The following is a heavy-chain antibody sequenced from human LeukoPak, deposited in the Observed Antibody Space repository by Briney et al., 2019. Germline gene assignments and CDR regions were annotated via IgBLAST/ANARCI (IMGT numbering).Heavy chain of an antibody. CDR2: ISSTSSYI. CDR3: ARVSQWLVPY. Sequence: GGSLRLSCAASGFTFSDYYMSWIRQAPGKGLEWVSYISSTSSYINYADSVKGRCTISRDNAKNSLFLQMSSLRAEDTAVYYCARVSQWLVPYWGQGTLVTVSS. CDR1: GFTFSDYY. J-gene: IGHJ4*02. D-gene: IGHD6-19*01. V-gene: IGHV3-11*05.